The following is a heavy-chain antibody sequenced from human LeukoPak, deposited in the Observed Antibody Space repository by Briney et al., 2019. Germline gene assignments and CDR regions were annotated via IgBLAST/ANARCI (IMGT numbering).Heavy chain of an antibody. D-gene: IGHD1-26*01. J-gene: IGHJ4*02. Sequence: GGSLRLSCAASGFTFSDYSMNWVRQAPGKGLEWVSYISSSSTIYYADSVKGRFTISRDNAKNSLYLQMNSLRAEDTAVYYCARPSGVGDYWGQGTLVTVSS. CDR2: ISSSSTI. CDR1: GFTFSDYS. V-gene: IGHV3-48*01. CDR3: ARPSGVGDY.